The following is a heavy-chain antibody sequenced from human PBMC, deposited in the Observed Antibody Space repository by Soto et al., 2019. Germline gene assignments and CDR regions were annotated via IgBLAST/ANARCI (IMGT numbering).Heavy chain of an antibody. CDR3: ARDLKEYCSDGKCNWFDP. V-gene: IGHV4-59*01. D-gene: IGHD2-15*01. J-gene: IGHJ5*02. CDR1: GASISTYY. Sequence: PSETLSLTCTVSGASISTYYWSWIRQPPGKGLEWIGYISYGGSTNYNPSLKSRVTISFDASKNEISLQVRSATAADAAVYYCARDLKEYCSDGKCNWFDPWGQGTLVTVSS. CDR2: ISYGGST.